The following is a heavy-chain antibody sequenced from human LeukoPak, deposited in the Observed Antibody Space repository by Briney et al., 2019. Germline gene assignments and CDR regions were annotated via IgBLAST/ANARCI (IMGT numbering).Heavy chain of an antibody. CDR1: GFTFSSYA. CDR3: ARKGPSNSSTSYYMDV. Sequence: GGSLRLSCAASGFTFSSYAMSWVRQAPGKGLEWVSAISGSGGNTYFADSVKGRFTISRDNSKNTLYLQMNSLRAEDTAVYYCARKGPSNSSTSYYMDVWGKGTTVTISS. J-gene: IGHJ6*03. V-gene: IGHV3-23*01. CDR2: ISGSGGNT. D-gene: IGHD2-2*01.